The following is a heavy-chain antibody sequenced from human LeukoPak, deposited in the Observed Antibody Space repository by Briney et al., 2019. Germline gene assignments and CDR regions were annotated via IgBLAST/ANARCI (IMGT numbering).Heavy chain of an antibody. CDR2: ISASGGSR. D-gene: IGHD1-26*01. CDR1: GFTFSGYA. CDR3: AKVDSGSYFPP. V-gene: IGHV3-23*01. Sequence: GGPLRLSCAASGFTFSGYAMSWVRQAPGKGLEWVSGISASGGSRDYADSVEGRFTISRDNSKNTLSLQMNSLRAEDTAAYYCAKVDSGSYFPPWGQGTLVTVSS. J-gene: IGHJ5*02.